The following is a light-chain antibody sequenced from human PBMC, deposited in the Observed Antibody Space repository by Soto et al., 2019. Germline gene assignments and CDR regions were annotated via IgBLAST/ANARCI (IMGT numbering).Light chain of an antibody. J-gene: IGLJ1*01. CDR3: QVWDSSFYV. CDR1: NIGSKN. CDR2: MDS. V-gene: IGLV3-9*01. Sequence: SYELTQPLSVSVALGQTARITSGGNNIGSKNVHWYQQKPGQAPVLVIYMDSYRPSGIPERFSGSNSGNTATLTISRAQAGDEADYYCQVWDSSFYVFGSGTKVTVL.